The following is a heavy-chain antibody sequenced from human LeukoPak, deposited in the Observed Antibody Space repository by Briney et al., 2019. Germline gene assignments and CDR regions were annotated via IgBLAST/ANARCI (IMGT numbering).Heavy chain of an antibody. Sequence: HPGGSLRLSCAASGFTFSNYWMHWVRQAPGKGLEWVSAISGSGGSTYYADSVKGRFTISRDNSKNTLYLQMNSLRAEDTAVYYCAKDLRHDYGDYVDYWGQGTLVTVSS. CDR3: AKDLRHDYGDYVDY. V-gene: IGHV3-23*01. J-gene: IGHJ4*02. CDR1: GFTFSNYW. CDR2: ISGSGGST. D-gene: IGHD4-17*01.